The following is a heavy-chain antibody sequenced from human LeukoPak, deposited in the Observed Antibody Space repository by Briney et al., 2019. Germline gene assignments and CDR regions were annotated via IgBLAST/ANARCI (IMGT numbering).Heavy chain of an antibody. CDR3: AKDRDVAGYYYDSSGYYYAPDY. D-gene: IGHD3-22*01. CDR1: GFTFSSYA. J-gene: IGHJ4*02. Sequence: GGSLRLSCAASGFTFSSYAMSWVRQAPGKGLEWVSAISGSGGSTYYADSVKGRFTISRDNSKNTLYLQMNSLRAEDTAVYYCAKDRDVAGYYYDSSGYYYAPDYWGQGTLVTVSS. V-gene: IGHV3-23*01. CDR2: ISGSGGST.